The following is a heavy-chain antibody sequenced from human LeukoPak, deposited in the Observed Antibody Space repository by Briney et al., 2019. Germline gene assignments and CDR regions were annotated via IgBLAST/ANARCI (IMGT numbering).Heavy chain of an antibody. CDR3: AREHALSLTDSSSWYF. J-gene: IGHJ4*02. D-gene: IGHD6-13*01. V-gene: IGHV1-2*02. CDR1: GTTFTGYY. CDR2: INPNSGGT. Sequence: GASVKVSCKASGTTFTGYYIHWVRQAPGQGLEWMGWINPNSGGTNYAQKFQGRVTMTRDTSISTAYMELSRLRSDDTAVYYCAREHALSLTDSSSWYFWGQGTLVTVSS.